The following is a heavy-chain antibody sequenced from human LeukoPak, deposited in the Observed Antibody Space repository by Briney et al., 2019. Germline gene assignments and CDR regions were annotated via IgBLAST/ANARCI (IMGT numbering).Heavy chain of an antibody. D-gene: IGHD1-26*01. J-gene: IGHJ6*02. Sequence: ASVKLSCKVSGCPLTELSMHWVRQAPGKGLEWMGGFDPEDGETIYAQKFQGRVTMTEDTSTDTAYMELSSLRSEDTAVYYCATVRVGATTDYYYYGMDVWGQGTTVTVSS. CDR1: GCPLTELS. V-gene: IGHV1-24*01. CDR3: ATVRVGATTDYYYYGMDV. CDR2: FDPEDGET.